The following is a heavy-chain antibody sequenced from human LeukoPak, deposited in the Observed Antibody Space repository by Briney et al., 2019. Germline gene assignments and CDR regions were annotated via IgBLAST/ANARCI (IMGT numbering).Heavy chain of an antibody. J-gene: IGHJ6*02. CDR1: GGTFSSYA. CDR3: ARMHPYTRLLWFGEDGMDV. Sequence: SVKVSCKASGGTFSSYAISWVRQAPGQGLEWMGGIIPIFGTANYAQKFQGRVTITADESTSTAYMELSSLRSEDTAVYYCARMHPYTRLLWFGEDGMDVWGQGTTVTVSS. D-gene: IGHD3-10*01. V-gene: IGHV1-69*13. CDR2: IIPIFGTA.